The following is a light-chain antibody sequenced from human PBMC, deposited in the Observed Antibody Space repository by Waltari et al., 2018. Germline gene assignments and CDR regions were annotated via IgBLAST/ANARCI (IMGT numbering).Light chain of an antibody. V-gene: IGLV3-21*01. J-gene: IGLJ2*01. CDR2: YDD. CDR1: NFGGKS. CDR3: QVWESSTEVL. Sequence: SYVLAQPPSVSVAPGKTATITCGGDNFGGKSVPWYQRKPGRAPVLFIYYDDNRPSGIPERFSGSISGNTATLTISGVEAGDEADYFCQVWESSTEVLFGGGTKLTVL.